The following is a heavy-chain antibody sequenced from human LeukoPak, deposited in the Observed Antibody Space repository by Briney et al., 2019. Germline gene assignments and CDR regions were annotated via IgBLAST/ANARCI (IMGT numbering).Heavy chain of an antibody. CDR2: IYYSGST. D-gene: IGHD5-24*01. J-gene: IGHJ3*02. Sequence: SQTLSLTCTVSGGSISSGGYYWSWIRQHPGKGLEWIGYIYYSGSTYYNPSLKSRVTISVDTSKNQFSLKLSSVTAADTAVYYCATEPPSRDGYNSLAFDIWGQGTMVTVSS. V-gene: IGHV4-31*03. CDR3: ATEPPSRDGYNSLAFDI. CDR1: GGSISSGGYY.